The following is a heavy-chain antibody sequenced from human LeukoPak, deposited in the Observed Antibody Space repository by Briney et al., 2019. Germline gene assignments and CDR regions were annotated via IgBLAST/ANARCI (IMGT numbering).Heavy chain of an antibody. D-gene: IGHD3-3*01. V-gene: IGHV3-23*01. Sequence: GGSLRLSCAASGLPFSNNVMTWVRQAPGRGLDWLAAIRGSGGSTYYADSVKGRFTISRDNSKNMLYLQMNSLRDEDTAVYYCAKTFPYGTTWYGFCDYWGQGALVTVSS. CDR2: IRGSGGST. J-gene: IGHJ4*02. CDR3: AKTFPYGTTWYGFCDY. CDR1: GLPFSNNV.